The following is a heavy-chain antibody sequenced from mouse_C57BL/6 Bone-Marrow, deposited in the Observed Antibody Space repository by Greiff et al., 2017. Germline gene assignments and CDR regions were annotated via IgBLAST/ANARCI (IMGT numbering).Heavy chain of an antibody. CDR3: ARPAYYSNYY. D-gene: IGHD2-5*01. V-gene: IGHV1-69*01. Sequence: VQLQQPGAELVMPGASVKLSCKASGYTFTSYWMHWVKQRPGQGLEWIGEIDPSDSYTNYNQKFKGKSTLTVDKSSSTAYMQLSSRTSEDSAVYYCARPAYYSNYYWGQGTLVTVSA. CDR1: GYTFTSYW. CDR2: IDPSDSYT. J-gene: IGHJ3*01.